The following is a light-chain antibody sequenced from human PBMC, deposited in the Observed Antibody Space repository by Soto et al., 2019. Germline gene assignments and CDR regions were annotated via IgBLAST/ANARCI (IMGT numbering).Light chain of an antibody. Sequence: QAVVTQEPSLTVSPGGTVTLTCGFSTGAVTSGHYPYWFQQKPGQAPRTLIYDTNNKHSWTPARFSGSLLGGKAALTLSGAQPEDEADYYCLVSYSGDRVFGGGTKVTVL. CDR2: DTN. V-gene: IGLV7-46*01. J-gene: IGLJ2*01. CDR1: TGAVTSGHY. CDR3: LVSYSGDRV.